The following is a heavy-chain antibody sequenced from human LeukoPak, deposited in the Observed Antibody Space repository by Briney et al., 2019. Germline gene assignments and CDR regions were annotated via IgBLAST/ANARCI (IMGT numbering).Heavy chain of an antibody. J-gene: IGHJ4*02. D-gene: IGHD3-22*01. Sequence: GGSLRLSCAASGFTFSDYYMSWIRQAPGKGLERVSYISSSGSTIYYADSVKGRFTISRDNAKNSLYLQMNSLRAEDTAVYYCARRSPGVNYYDNSGYYPYWGQGTLVTVSS. CDR3: ARRSPGVNYYDNSGYYPY. CDR2: ISSSGSTI. CDR1: GFTFSDYY. V-gene: IGHV3-11*01.